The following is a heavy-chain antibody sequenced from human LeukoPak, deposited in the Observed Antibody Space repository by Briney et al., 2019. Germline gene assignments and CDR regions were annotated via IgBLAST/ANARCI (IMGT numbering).Heavy chain of an antibody. J-gene: IGHJ3*02. Sequence: GASVKVSCKASGYTFTSYGISWVRQAPGQGLEWMGWISGYNGNTNYAQKLQGRVTMTRDTSISTAYMELSRLRSDDTAVYYCASIPMGLTHDAFDIWGQGTMVTVSS. V-gene: IGHV1-18*01. D-gene: IGHD3-16*01. CDR3: ASIPMGLTHDAFDI. CDR2: ISGYNGNT. CDR1: GYTFTSYG.